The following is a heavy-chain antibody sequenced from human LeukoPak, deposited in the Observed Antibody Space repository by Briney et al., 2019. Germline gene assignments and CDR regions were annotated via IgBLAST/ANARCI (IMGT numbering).Heavy chain of an antibody. CDR1: GFTFSSYS. V-gene: IGHV3-23*01. CDR3: AKVATTWTIDY. CDR2: ISVSSANT. D-gene: IGHD3/OR15-3a*01. J-gene: IGHJ4*02. Sequence: PGGSLRLSCAASGFTFSSYSMNWVRQAPGKGLEWVSRISVSSANTYYIDSVKGRFTVSRDNSKNTLYLQMNSLRAEDTAEYYCAKVATTWTIDYRGQGTLVTVSS.